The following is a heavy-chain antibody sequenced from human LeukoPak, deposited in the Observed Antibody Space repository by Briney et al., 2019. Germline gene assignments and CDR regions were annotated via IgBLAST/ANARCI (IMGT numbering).Heavy chain of an antibody. D-gene: IGHD3-22*01. J-gene: IGHJ2*01. CDR2: IGGDSVNT. Sequence: GGSLLLSCAASGLASISTTMTWGRQAPGKGLEWVSAIGGDSVNTYYADSVKGRFTISRDNSRNTLYLQMSSLGADDTAVYYCAKPFTTSPPGPQGDWYFDLWGRGTLVTVSS. CDR3: AKPFTTSPPGPQGDWYFDL. V-gene: IGHV3-23*01. CDR1: GLASISTT.